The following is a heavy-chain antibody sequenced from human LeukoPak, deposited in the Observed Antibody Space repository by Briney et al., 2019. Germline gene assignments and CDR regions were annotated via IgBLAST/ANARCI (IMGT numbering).Heavy chain of an antibody. CDR3: TRDHYDSSGYYHFQH. Sequence: GGSLRLSCAASGFTFSSYTMHWVRQAPGKGLEWVAVISYDEVTKFYADSVEGRFTISRDNSKNTLYLQMNSLRTEDTAVYYCTRDHYDSSGYYHFQHWGQGTLVTVSS. CDR1: GFTFSSYT. J-gene: IGHJ1*01. D-gene: IGHD3-22*01. V-gene: IGHV3-30-3*01. CDR2: ISYDEVTK.